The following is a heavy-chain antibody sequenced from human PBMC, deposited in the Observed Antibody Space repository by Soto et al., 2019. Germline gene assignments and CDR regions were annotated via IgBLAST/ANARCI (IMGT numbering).Heavy chain of an antibody. V-gene: IGHV4-34*01. Sequence: SETLSLTCAVYGGSFSGHSWTWIRQSPGKGLEWIGDINHSGRVNYSPSLKGRVTISLDTSKNQFSLTLSAVTAADTAMYYCLTRAYDTNGYYRFDPWGQGTLVTVSS. CDR1: GGSFSGHS. CDR3: LTRAYDTNGYYRFDP. J-gene: IGHJ5*01. CDR2: INHSGRV. D-gene: IGHD3-22*01.